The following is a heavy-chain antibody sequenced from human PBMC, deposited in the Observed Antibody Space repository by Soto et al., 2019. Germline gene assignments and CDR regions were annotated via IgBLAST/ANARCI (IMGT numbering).Heavy chain of an antibody. CDR2: ISSSSGFA. CDR1: GFTFSDYF. Sequence: PGGSLRLSCTASGFTFSDYFMSWIRQAPGKGLEWVSYISSSSGFANYADSVRGRFTISRDNAKNSLFLQMNSLRAEDTAVYYCARDYSSYGPFDYWGQGTLVTVSS. J-gene: IGHJ4*02. CDR3: ARDYSSYGPFDY. V-gene: IGHV3-11*05. D-gene: IGHD5-18*01.